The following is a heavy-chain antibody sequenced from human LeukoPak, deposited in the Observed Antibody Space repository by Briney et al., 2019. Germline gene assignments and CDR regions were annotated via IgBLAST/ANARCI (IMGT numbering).Heavy chain of an antibody. J-gene: IGHJ4*02. V-gene: IGHV3-21*04. CDR3: ARDLNYYDSSGYY. D-gene: IGHD3-22*01. CDR1: GFTLRSHS. Sequence: PGGSLRLSCAASGFTLRSHSMHWVRQAPGKGLEWVAFIDTSSSYMAYADSVKGRFTISRDNAKNSLYLQMNSLRAEDTAVYYCARDLNYYDSSGYYWGQGTLVTVSS. CDR2: IDTSSSYM.